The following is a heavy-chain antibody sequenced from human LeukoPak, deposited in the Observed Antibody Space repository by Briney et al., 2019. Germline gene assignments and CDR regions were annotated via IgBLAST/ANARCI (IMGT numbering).Heavy chain of an antibody. J-gene: IGHJ4*02. D-gene: IGHD4-17*01. V-gene: IGHV3-21*01. CDR1: GFTFTTYS. Sequence: GGYLRLSCEASGFTFTTYSMTWVRQAPGKGLEWVSIISSGSSAIFSADALKGRFTIYRDDAKNLLYLDMNSLRAEDTAVYYCARGHTAVTRHFDFWGQGTLVTVSS. CDR2: ISSGSSAI. CDR3: ARGHTAVTRHFDF.